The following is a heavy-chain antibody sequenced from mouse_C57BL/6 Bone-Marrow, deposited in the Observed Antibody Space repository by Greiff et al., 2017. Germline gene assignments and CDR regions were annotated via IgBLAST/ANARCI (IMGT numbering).Heavy chain of an antibody. J-gene: IGHJ3*01. V-gene: IGHV1-72*01. CDR2: IDPNSGGT. D-gene: IGHD2-14*01. Sequence: QVQLQQPGAELVKPGASVKLSCKASGYTFTSYWMHWVKQRPGRGLEWIVRIDPNSGGTKYNEKFKSKATLTVDKPSSTAYMQLSSLTSEDSAVYYCARSRYGAWFAYWGQGTLVTVSA. CDR1: GYTFTSYW. CDR3: ARSRYGAWFAY.